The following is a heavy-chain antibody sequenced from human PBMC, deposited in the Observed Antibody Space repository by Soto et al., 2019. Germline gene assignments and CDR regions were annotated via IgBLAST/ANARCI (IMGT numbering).Heavy chain of an antibody. CDR2: INPNSGGT. Sequence: ASVKASCKASGYTFTGYYMHWVRQAPGQGLEWMGWINPNSGGTNYAQKFQGWVTMTRDTSISTAYMELSRLRSDDTAVYYCARSTVTISDGDAFDIWGQGTMVTVSS. J-gene: IGHJ3*02. CDR1: GYTFTGYY. CDR3: ARSTVTISDGDAFDI. V-gene: IGHV1-2*04. D-gene: IGHD4-17*01.